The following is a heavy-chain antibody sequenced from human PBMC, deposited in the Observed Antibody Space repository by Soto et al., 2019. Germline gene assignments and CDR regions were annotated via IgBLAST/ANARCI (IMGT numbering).Heavy chain of an antibody. CDR1: GFTFSPYS. CDR3: ARVVDYCDPYYYYGMDV. J-gene: IGHJ6*02. Sequence: DVQLVESGGGLVKPGESLRLSCAASGFTFSPYSMNWVRQAPGKGLEWVSSISCSSSYIYYADSVEGRFTISRDNAKNSLYLQMNSLRAEDTAVYYCARVVDYCDPYYYYGMDVWGQGTTVTVSS. V-gene: IGHV3-21*01. CDR2: ISCSSSYI. D-gene: IGHD3-22*01.